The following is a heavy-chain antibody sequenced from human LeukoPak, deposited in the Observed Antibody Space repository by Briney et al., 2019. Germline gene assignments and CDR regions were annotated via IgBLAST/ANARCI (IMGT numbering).Heavy chain of an antibody. CDR2: IYTSGST. CDR1: GGSISSGSYY. Sequence: SETLSLTCTVSGGSISSGSYYWSWIRQPAGKGLEWIGRIYTSGSTNYNPSLKSRVTISVDTSKNQFSLKLSSVTAADTAVYYCARGPPFDYWGQGTLVTVSS. CDR3: ARGPPFDY. V-gene: IGHV4-61*02. J-gene: IGHJ4*02.